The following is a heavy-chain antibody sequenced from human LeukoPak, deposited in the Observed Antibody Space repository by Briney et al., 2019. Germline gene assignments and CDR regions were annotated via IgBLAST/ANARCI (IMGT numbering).Heavy chain of an antibody. D-gene: IGHD4-23*01. Sequence: GGSLRLSCAASGFTFSSYAMSWVRQAPGKGLEWVAVIGGSGGDTFYADSVKGRLTISRDNSKNTLYLQMNNLRAEDTAVYYCAKGVGAGNSVYFDYWGQGTLVTVSS. V-gene: IGHV3-23*01. CDR3: AKGVGAGNSVYFDY. J-gene: IGHJ4*02. CDR2: IGGSGGDT. CDR1: GFTFSSYA.